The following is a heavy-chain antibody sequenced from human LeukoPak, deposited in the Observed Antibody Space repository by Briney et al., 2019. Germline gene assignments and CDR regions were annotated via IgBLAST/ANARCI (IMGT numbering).Heavy chain of an antibody. CDR2: ISSSGSTM. V-gene: IGHV3-48*03. Sequence: GGSLRLSCAASGFTFSSYEMHWVRQAPGKGLEWLSYISSSGSTMYYVDSVKGRFTISRDNAKNSLYLQINSLRAEDTAVYYCARDWKSERTELLWLGDSPQRTAFHIWGQGTMVTVSS. J-gene: IGHJ3*02. CDR1: GFTFSSYE. CDR3: ARDWKSERTELLWLGDSPQRTAFHI. D-gene: IGHD3-10*01.